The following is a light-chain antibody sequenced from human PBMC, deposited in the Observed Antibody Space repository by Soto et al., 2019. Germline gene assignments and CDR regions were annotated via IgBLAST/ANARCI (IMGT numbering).Light chain of an antibody. J-gene: IGLJ2*01. CDR3: SSYTGRSTRI. CDR1: SSDVGDYNY. V-gene: IGLV2-14*01. Sequence: QSVLTQPASVSGSPGQSITISCTGTSSDVGDYNYVSWYQQHPGEAPKLMIYEVSNRPSGVSHRFSGSKSGNTASLTISGLQADDEADYYCSSYTGRSTRIFGGGTKVTVL. CDR2: EVS.